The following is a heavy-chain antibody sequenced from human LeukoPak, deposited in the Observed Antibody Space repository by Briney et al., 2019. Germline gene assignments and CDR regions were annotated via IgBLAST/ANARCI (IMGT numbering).Heavy chain of an antibody. CDR1: GGSISSSSYY. CDR2: IYYSGST. CDR3: ARLHGITIFGAVIGAFDI. Sequence: SETLSLTCTVSGGSISSSSYYWGWIRQPPGKGLEWIGSIYYSGSTYYNPSLKSRVTISVDTSKNQFSLKLSSVTAADTAVYYCARLHGITIFGAVIGAFDIWGQGTMVTVSS. V-gene: IGHV4-39*07. D-gene: IGHD3-3*01. J-gene: IGHJ3*02.